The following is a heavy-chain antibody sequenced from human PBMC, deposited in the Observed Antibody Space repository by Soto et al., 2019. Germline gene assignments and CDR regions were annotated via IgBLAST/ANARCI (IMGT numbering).Heavy chain of an antibody. Sequence: ASVKVSCKASGYTFTSYGISWVRQAPGQGLEWMGWISAYNGNTNYAQKLQGRVTMTTDTSTSTAYMELRSLRSDDTAVYYCARDCSSTSCYAGAPEFDYWGQGTLVTVSS. CDR2: ISAYNGNT. V-gene: IGHV1-18*01. J-gene: IGHJ4*02. D-gene: IGHD2-2*01. CDR3: ARDCSSTSCYAGAPEFDY. CDR1: GYTFTSYG.